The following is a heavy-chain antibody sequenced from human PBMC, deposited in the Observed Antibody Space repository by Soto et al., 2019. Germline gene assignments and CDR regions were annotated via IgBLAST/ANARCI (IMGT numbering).Heavy chain of an antibody. Sequence: EVQLLESGGGLVHPGGSLRLSCAASGFTFSSYAMSWVRQAPGRGLEWVSLISGSAGRTYYADSVKGRFTISRDNSRNPLYLQMNSLRGADTAVYHCPNDLHIGGSGGFDYWGQGALVTVSS. J-gene: IGHJ4*02. CDR2: ISGSAGRT. D-gene: IGHD3-16*01. CDR3: PNDLHIGGSGGFDY. V-gene: IGHV3-23*01. CDR1: GFTFSSYA.